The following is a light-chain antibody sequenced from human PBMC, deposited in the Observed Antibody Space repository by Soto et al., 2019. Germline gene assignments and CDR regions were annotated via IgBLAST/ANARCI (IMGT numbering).Light chain of an antibody. J-gene: IGKJ4*01. CDR1: QSVSSSY. V-gene: IGKV3-20*01. Sequence: EIGLTQSPGTLSLSPGERATLSCRASQSVSSSYLAWYQQKPGQAPRLLIYGASSRATGIPDRFSGSGSGTDFTLTISRLEPEDFAVYYCQQYDSSPLAFGGGTKVDIK. CDR3: QQYDSSPLA. CDR2: GAS.